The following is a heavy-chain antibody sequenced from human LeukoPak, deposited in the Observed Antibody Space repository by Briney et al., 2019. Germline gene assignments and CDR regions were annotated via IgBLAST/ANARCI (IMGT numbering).Heavy chain of an antibody. CDR3: ARDPYSSGWYGVY. D-gene: IGHD6-19*01. CDR2: ISGSGGST. CDR1: GFTFSSYA. Sequence: GGSLRLSCAASGFTFSSYAMSWVRQAPGKGLEWVSAISGSGGSTYYADSVKGRFTISRDNSKNTLYLQMNSLRAEDTAVYYCARDPYSSGWYGVYWGQGTLVTVSS. V-gene: IGHV3-23*01. J-gene: IGHJ4*02.